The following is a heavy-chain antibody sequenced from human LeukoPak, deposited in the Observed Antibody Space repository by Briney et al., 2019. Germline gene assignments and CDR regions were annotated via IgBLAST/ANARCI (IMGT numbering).Heavy chain of an antibody. CDR3: ARMAVAGSY. CDR2: INYSGNT. J-gene: IGHJ4*02. D-gene: IGHD6-19*01. CDR1: GGSITSDYYY. Sequence: SETLSLTCTVSGGSITSDYYYWTWIRQPPGKGLEWIGYINYSGNTYYNPSLKSRITISVDTSKNQFSLKLSSVTAADTAVYYCARMAVAGSYWGQGTLVTVSS. V-gene: IGHV4-30-4*08.